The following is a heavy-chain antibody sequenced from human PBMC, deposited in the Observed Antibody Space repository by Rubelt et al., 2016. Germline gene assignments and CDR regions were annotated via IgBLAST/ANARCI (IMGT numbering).Heavy chain of an antibody. CDR3: ARDMNPIVATISSYYYGMDV. J-gene: IGHJ6*02. V-gene: IGHV1-69*04. CDR2: IPILGIA. Sequence: IPILGIANYAQKFQGRVTITADKSTSTAYMELSSLRSEDTAVYYCARDMNPIVATISSYYYGMDVWGQGTTVTVSS. D-gene: IGHD5-12*01.